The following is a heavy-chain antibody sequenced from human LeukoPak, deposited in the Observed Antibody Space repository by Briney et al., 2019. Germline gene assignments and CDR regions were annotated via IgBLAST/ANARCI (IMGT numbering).Heavy chain of an antibody. CDR1: RGSISTHS. D-gene: IGHD2/OR15-2a*01. CDR2: VYPDGGP. CDR3: TRGLHTSLPFH. J-gene: IGHJ4*02. V-gene: IGHV4-4*07. Sequence: SETLSLTCTVSRGSISTHSWSWIRQTAANGLEWIGRVYPDGGPHYNPSFESRVTMSRDTSKNQFSLKLSSVTAADTAVYYCTRGLHTSLPFHWGQGIRVTVSA.